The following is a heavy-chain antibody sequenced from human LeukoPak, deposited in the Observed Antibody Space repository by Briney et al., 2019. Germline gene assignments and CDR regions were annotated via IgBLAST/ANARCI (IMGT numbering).Heavy chain of an antibody. CDR3: AKDSRVVAVAGREFDY. CDR2: IRYDGSNK. V-gene: IGHV3-30*02. CDR1: GFTFSISD. Sequence: GGSLRLSCAASGFTFSISDMHWVRQAPGKGLEWVAFIRYDGSNKYYADSVKGRFTISRDNSKNTLYLQMNSLRAEDTAVYYCAKDSRVVAVAGREFDYWGQGTLVTVSS. D-gene: IGHD6-19*01. J-gene: IGHJ4*02.